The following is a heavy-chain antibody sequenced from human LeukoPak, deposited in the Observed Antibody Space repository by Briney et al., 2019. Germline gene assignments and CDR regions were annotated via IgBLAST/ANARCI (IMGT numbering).Heavy chain of an antibody. D-gene: IGHD6-19*01. CDR3: TRVTNSGWYGYAY. V-gene: IGHV3-49*04. CDR2: IRSKAYGGTT. CDR1: GFTFDDYG. J-gene: IGHJ4*02. Sequence: GGSLRLSCAASGFTFDDYGMNWVRQAPGKGLEWVGFIRSKAYGGTTEYAASVKGRFTISRDDSKSIAYLQMNSLKTEDTAVYYCTRVTNSGWYGYAYWGQGTLVTVSS.